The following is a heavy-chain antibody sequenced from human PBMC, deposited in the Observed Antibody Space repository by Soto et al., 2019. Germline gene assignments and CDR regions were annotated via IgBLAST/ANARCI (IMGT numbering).Heavy chain of an antibody. Sequence: SETLSLTCTVSGGSISSYYWSWIRQPPGKGLEWIGYIYYSGSTNYNPSLKSRVTISVDTSKNQFSLKLSSVTAADTAVYYCARWLRPYYFDYWGQGTLVTSP. D-gene: IGHD5-12*01. V-gene: IGHV4-59*01. CDR2: IYYSGST. CDR1: GGSISSYY. J-gene: IGHJ4*02. CDR3: ARWLRPYYFDY.